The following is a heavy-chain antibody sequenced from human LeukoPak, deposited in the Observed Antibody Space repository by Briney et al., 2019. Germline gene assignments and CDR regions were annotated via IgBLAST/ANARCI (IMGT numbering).Heavy chain of an antibody. CDR3: ARDSVAGTDY. J-gene: IGHJ4*02. CDR1: GFSFSSYS. Sequence: GGSLTLSCAASGFSFSSYSMNWVRQAPGKGLEWVSSISSSSSYIYYADSVKGRFTISRDNAKNSLYLQMNSLRAEDTAVYYCARDSVAGTDYWGQGTLVTVSS. CDR2: ISSSSSYI. V-gene: IGHV3-21*01. D-gene: IGHD6-19*01.